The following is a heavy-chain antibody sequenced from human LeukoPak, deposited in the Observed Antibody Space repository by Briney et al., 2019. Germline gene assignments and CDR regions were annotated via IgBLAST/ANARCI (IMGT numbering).Heavy chain of an antibody. Sequence: ASVKVSCKAYGGTFTSYGISWVRQAPGQGLEWMGWISAYNGNTNYAQKLQGRVTMTTDTSTSTAYMELRSLRSDDTAVYYCARFGIQLWPQYYFDHWGQGTLVTVSS. J-gene: IGHJ4*02. CDR2: ISAYNGNT. V-gene: IGHV1-18*01. CDR1: GGTFTSYG. CDR3: ARFGIQLWPQYYFDH. D-gene: IGHD5-18*01.